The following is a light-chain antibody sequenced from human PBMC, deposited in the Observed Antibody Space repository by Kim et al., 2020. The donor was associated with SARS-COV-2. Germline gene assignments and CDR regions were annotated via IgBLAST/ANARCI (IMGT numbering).Light chain of an antibody. J-gene: IGLJ3*02. Sequence: SYELTQPPSVSVSPGQTASITCSGTKLGDKYAYWYQQKPGQSPVLVIYQHTKRPSGISQRFSGSSSGNTATLTISPAQTMDEADYYCHAWDSSTAVFGGGTQLTVL. CDR2: QHT. CDR3: HAWDSSTAV. CDR1: KLGDKY. V-gene: IGLV3-1*01.